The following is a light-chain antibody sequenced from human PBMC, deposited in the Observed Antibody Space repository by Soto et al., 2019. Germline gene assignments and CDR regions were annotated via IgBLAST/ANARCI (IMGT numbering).Light chain of an antibody. J-gene: IGKJ1*01. CDR1: QSVSSN. Sequence: ETVMTQSLVTLSVSPGERATLSCRASQSVSSNLAWYQQKPGQAPRLLIYGASTRATGVPARFSGSGSGTEFTLTISSLQSEDFAVYYCQQYNNWPWTFGQGTKVDNK. V-gene: IGKV3-15*01. CDR2: GAS. CDR3: QQYNNWPWT.